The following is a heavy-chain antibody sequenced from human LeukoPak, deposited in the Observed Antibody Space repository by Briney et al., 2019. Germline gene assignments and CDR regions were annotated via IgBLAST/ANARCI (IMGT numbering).Heavy chain of an antibody. J-gene: IGHJ6*03. CDR1: GGSISSSSYY. V-gene: IGHV4-61*01. D-gene: IGHD5-18*01. Sequence: SETLSLTCTVSGGSISSSSYYWSWIRQPPGTGLEWIGYIYYSGSTNYNPSLKSRVTISVDTSKNQFSLKLSSVTAADTAVYYCARAHPPEYSYGFGGDNYYYMDVWGKGTTVTVSS. CDR3: ARAHPPEYSYGFGGDNYYYMDV. CDR2: IYYSGST.